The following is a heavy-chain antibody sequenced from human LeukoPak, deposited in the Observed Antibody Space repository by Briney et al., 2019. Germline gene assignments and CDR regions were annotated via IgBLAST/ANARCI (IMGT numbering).Heavy chain of an antibody. J-gene: IGHJ4*02. CDR2: IWYDGSNK. Sequence: GGSLRLSCAASGFTFSSYGMHWVRQAPGKGLEWVAVIWYDGSNKYYADSVKGRFTISRDNSKNTLYLQMNSLRAEDTAVYYCARAPYSSGWVDYWGQGTLVTVSS. CDR1: GFTFSSYG. CDR3: ARAPYSSGWVDY. D-gene: IGHD6-19*01. V-gene: IGHV3-33*01.